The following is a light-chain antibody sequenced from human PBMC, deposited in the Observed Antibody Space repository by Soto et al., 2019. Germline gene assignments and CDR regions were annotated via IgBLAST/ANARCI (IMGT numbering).Light chain of an antibody. Sequence: EIVLTQSPGTLSLSPGERATLSCRASQSVSSNYLAWYQQKPGQAPRLLISGASSRATGIPDRFSGSGSGTDFTLTIRRLEPEDFAVYYCQQYGTLPFTFGGGTKVEIK. V-gene: IGKV3-20*01. J-gene: IGKJ4*01. CDR2: GAS. CDR1: QSVSSNY. CDR3: QQYGTLPFT.